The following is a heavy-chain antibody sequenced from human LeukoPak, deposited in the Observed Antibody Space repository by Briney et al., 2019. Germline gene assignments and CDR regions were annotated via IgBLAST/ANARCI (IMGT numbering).Heavy chain of an antibody. CDR3: ARDGYGGPIEGHY. CDR1: GGSFSGYY. V-gene: IGHV4-34*01. Sequence: SETLSLTCAAYGGSFSGYYWSWIRQPPGKGLEWIGEINHSGSTNCNPSLKSRVTMSVDTSKNQVSLKVNSVTAADTAVYYCARDGYGGPIEGHYWGQGTLVTVSS. J-gene: IGHJ4*02. CDR2: INHSGST. D-gene: IGHD4-23*01.